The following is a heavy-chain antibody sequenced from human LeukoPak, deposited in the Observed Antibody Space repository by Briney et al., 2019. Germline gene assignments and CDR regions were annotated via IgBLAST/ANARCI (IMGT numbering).Heavy chain of an antibody. CDR2: IYISGST. V-gene: IGHV4-4*07. D-gene: IGHD5-24*01. J-gene: IGHJ4*02. Sequence: SETLSLTCTVSGGSISSYYWTWIRQPAGKGLEWIGRIYISGSTNYNPSLKSRVTMSLDTSKNQFSLKLSSVTAADTAVYYCARATEEMATNYFDYWGQGTLVTVSS. CDR3: ARATEEMATNYFDY. CDR1: GGSISSYY.